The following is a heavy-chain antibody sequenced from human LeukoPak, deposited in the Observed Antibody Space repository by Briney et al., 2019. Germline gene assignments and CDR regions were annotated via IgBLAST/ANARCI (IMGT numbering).Heavy chain of an antibody. Sequence: GGSLRLSCAASGFTFSSYSMNWVRQAPGKRLEWVSSISSSSSYIYYADSVKGRFTISRDNSKNTLYLQMNSLRAEDTAVYYCARDGRPVLEGYYYYYMDVWGKGTTVTVSS. CDR3: ARDGRPVLEGYYYYYMDV. CDR1: GFTFSSYS. CDR2: ISSSSSYI. D-gene: IGHD3-3*01. J-gene: IGHJ6*03. V-gene: IGHV3-21*01.